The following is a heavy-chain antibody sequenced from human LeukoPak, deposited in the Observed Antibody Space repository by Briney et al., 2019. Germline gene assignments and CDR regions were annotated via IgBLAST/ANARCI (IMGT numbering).Heavy chain of an antibody. V-gene: IGHV3-7*01. CDR1: GFTFSSYW. CDR3: ARDRSITMVRGVAAYYYMDV. J-gene: IGHJ6*03. CDR2: IKQDGSEK. Sequence: GGSLRLSCAASGFTFSSYWMSWVRQAPGKGLEWVANIKQDGSEKYYVDSVKGRFTISRDNAKNSLYLQMNSLRAEDTAVYYCARDRSITMVRGVAAYYYMDVWGKGTTVTVSS. D-gene: IGHD3-10*01.